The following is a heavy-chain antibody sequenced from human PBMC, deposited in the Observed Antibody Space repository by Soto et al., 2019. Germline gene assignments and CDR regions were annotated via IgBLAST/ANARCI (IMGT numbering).Heavy chain of an antibody. CDR2: ICSGGNT. CDR3: ATLPDGWLQLRGADY. J-gene: IGHJ4*02. D-gene: IGHD5-12*01. V-gene: IGHV3-53*05. CDR1: GFTVSGNC. Sequence: GGSRRLSCAASGFTVSGNCMSWVRQAPGKGLELVSVICSGGNTYYAESVKGRFTISRDNSKNTLYLQMNSLRAEDTAVYYCATLPDGWLQLRGADYWGQGTLVTVSS.